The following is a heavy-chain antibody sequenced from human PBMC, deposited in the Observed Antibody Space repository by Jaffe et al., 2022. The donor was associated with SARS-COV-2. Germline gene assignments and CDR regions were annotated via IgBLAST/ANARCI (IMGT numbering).Heavy chain of an antibody. CDR2: IYPRDSDT. CDR3: TREGPIYRTPWYEKPFNY. J-gene: IGHJ4*02. Sequence: EVQLLQSGAELKKPGESLRISCQGSGYKFYSFWIGWVRRTPGKGLEYLGIIYPRDSDTKYSPSFQGRVTMSVDKSANTAYLQWSSLDASDTAIYYCTREGPIYRTPWYEKPFNYWGQGTRVTVSS. V-gene: IGHV5-51*01. CDR1: GYKFYSFW. D-gene: IGHD3-16*02.